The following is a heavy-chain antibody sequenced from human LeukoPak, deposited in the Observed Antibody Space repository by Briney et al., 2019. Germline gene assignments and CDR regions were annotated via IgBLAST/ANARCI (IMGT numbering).Heavy chain of an antibody. CDR1: GFTFSNAW. Sequence: GGSLRLSCAASGFTFSNAWMSWVRQAPGKGLEWVGRIKSKTDGGTTDYAAPVKGRFTISRDNSKNTLFLQMNSLRAEDTAVYYCAREGGSYYGMDVWGQGTTVTVSS. D-gene: IGHD1-26*01. J-gene: IGHJ6*02. CDR2: IKSKTDGGTT. V-gene: IGHV3-15*01. CDR3: AREGGSYYGMDV.